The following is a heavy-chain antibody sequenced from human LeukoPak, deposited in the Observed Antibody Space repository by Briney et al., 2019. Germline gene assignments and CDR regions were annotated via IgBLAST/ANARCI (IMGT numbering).Heavy chain of an antibody. Sequence: GASVKVSCKASGGTSSNYPFNWVRQAPGQGFEWMGSIIPSFDAPAYAQKFEDRITLTADKSTGTVYMELSSLRSDDTAFYYCARGSKYYYASGSYSADYWGQGSLVSVSS. J-gene: IGHJ4*02. CDR3: ARGSKYYYASGSYSADY. CDR1: GGTSSNYP. CDR2: IIPSFDAP. V-gene: IGHV1-69*06. D-gene: IGHD3-10*01.